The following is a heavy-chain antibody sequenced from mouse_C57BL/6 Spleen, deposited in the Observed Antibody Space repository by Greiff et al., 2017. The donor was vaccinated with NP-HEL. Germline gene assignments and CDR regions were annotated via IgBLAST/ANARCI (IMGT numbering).Heavy chain of an antibody. CDR2: INYDGSST. Sequence: EVKLMESEGGLVQPGSSMKLSCTASGFTFSDYYMAWVRQVPGKGLEWVGNINYDGSSTYYLDSLKGRFIISRDNAKNILYLQMSSLKSEDTATYYCARAYGSRAMDYWGQGTSVTVSS. CDR3: ARAYGSRAMDY. CDR1: GFTFSDYY. J-gene: IGHJ4*01. V-gene: IGHV5-16*01. D-gene: IGHD1-1*01.